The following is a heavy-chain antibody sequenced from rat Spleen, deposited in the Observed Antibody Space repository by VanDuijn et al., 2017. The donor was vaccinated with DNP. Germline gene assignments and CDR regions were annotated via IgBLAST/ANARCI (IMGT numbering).Heavy chain of an antibody. D-gene: IGHD1-7*01. J-gene: IGHJ4*01. CDR3: GILEYHGYSMDA. V-gene: IGHV5-19*01. CDR1: GFTFSNYD. CDR2: ISPSGAFT. Sequence: EVQLVESGGALVQPGRSLKLSCAASGFTFSNYDMAWVRQAPTQGLEWVASISPSGAFTYYRDSVRGRFTISRNNSKSTLYLQMDSLSSEDTATYYCGILEYHGYSMDAWGQGTSVTVSS.